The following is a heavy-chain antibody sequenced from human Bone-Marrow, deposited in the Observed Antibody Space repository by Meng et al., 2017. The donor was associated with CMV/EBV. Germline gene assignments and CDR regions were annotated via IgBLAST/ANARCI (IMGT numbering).Heavy chain of an antibody. D-gene: IGHD6-13*01. V-gene: IGHV1-69*05. J-gene: IGHJ4*02. CDR1: GGTFSSYA. Sequence: SVKVSCKASGGTFSSYAISWVRQAPGQGLEWMGGIIPIIGTASYAQKFQDRVTITTDESTSTAYMELSSLRSEDTAVYYCARSRSLSYSSSFDFDYWAQGTLVTVSS. CDR3: ARSRSLSYSSSFDFDY. CDR2: IIPIIGTA.